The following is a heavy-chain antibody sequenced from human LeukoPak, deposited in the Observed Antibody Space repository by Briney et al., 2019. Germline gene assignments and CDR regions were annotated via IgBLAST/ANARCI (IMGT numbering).Heavy chain of an antibody. CDR1: GGTFSSYA. CDR3: ARVYGGDSEFDY. D-gene: IGHD2-21*02. CDR2: IIPIFGTA. Sequence: ASVKVSCKASGGTFSSYAISWVRQAPGQGLEWMGGIIPIFGTANYAQKFQGRVTITADESTSTAYMELRSLRSDDTAVYYCARVYGGDSEFDYWGQGTLVTVSS. V-gene: IGHV1-69*13. J-gene: IGHJ4*02.